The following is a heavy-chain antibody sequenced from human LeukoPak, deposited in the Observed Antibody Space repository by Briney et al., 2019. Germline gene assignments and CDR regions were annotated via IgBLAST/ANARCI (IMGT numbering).Heavy chain of an antibody. D-gene: IGHD3-10*01. J-gene: IGHJ5*02. CDR3: ARSGPPLMVRGVISWFDP. CDR1: GGSISSGGYY. Sequence: PSQTLSLTCTVSGGSISSGGYYWSWIRQHPGKGLEWIGYIYYSGSTYYNPSLKGRVTISVDTSKNQFSLKLSSVTAADTAVYYCARSGPPLMVRGVISWFDPWGQGTLVTVSS. CDR2: IYYSGST. V-gene: IGHV4-31*03.